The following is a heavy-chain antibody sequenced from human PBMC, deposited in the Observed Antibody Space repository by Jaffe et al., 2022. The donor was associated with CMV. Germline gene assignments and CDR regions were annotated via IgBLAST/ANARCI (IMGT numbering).Heavy chain of an antibody. J-gene: IGHJ6*02. CDR2: INPNSGGT. Sequence: QVQLVQSGAEVKKPGASVKVSCKASGYTFTGYYMHWVRQAPGQGLEWMGWINPNSGGTNYAQKFQGRVTMTRDTSISTAYMELSRLRSDDTAVYYCARPGDRLTVYAQYPHYYYYGMDVWGQGTTVTVSS. D-gene: IGHD2-8*01. CDR1: GYTFTGYY. V-gene: IGHV1-2*02. CDR3: ARPGDRLTVYAQYPHYYYYGMDV.